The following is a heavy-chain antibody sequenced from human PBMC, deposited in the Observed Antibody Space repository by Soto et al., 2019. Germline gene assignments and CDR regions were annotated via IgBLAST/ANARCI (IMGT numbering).Heavy chain of an antibody. CDR1: GYTFTSYG. CDR2: ISAYNGNT. D-gene: IGHD6-6*01. J-gene: IGHJ4*02. CDR3: ARDTRAYSSSSPADY. Sequence: QVQLVQSGAEVKKPGASVKVSCKASGYTFTSYGISWVRQAPGQGLEWLGWISAYNGNTNYAQKLQGRVTMTTDTSMSTAYMELRSLRSDDTAVYYCARDTRAYSSSSPADYWGQGTLVTVSS. V-gene: IGHV1-18*01.